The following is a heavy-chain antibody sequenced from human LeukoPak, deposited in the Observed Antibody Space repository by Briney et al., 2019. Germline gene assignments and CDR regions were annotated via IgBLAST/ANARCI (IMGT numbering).Heavy chain of an antibody. J-gene: IGHJ5*02. Sequence: PSETLSLTCAVYGGSFSGYYWSWIRQPPEKGLEWIGEINHSGSTNYNPSLKSRVTISVDTSKNQFSLKLSSVTAADTAVYYCATLGYCSGGSCYNNWFDPWGQGNLVTVSS. V-gene: IGHV4-34*01. CDR2: INHSGST. CDR1: GGSFSGYY. CDR3: ATLGYCSGGSCYNNWFDP. D-gene: IGHD2-15*01.